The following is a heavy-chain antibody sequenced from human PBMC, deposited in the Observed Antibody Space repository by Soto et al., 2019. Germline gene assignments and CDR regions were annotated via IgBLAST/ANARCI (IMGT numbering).Heavy chain of an antibody. J-gene: IGHJ4*02. CDR2: MYPGDSDT. V-gene: IGHV5-51*01. CDR3: ARLPRDSNKTSCYYADH. CDR1: GYDFNTNW. D-gene: IGHD3-22*01. Sequence: PGESLKISCRGSGYDFNTNWFGWVRQLPGRGLEWGGIMYPGDSDTRLHPSLQGHVTLSADVTVSTAFLQWRTLKTSDSGMYFCARLPRDSNKTSCYYADHWGQGTSVTVSS.